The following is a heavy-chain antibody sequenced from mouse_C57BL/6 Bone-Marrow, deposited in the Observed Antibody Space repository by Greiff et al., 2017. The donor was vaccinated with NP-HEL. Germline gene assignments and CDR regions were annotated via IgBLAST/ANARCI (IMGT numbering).Heavy chain of an antibody. V-gene: IGHV3-8*01. D-gene: IGHD2-2*01. CDR2: ISYSGST. CDR1: GYSIPSDY. Sequence: EVKLMESGPGLAKPSQTLSLTCSVTGYSIPSDYWNWIRKFPGNKLEYMGYISYSGSTYYNPSLKSRISITRDTSKNQYYLQLNSETTEDTATYYWARSPLWLRRNYYAMDYWGQGTSVTVSS. J-gene: IGHJ4*01. CDR3: ARSPLWLRRNYYAMDY.